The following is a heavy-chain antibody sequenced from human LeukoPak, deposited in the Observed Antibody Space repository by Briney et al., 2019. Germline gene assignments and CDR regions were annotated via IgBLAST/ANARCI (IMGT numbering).Heavy chain of an antibody. CDR3: ARDYSLVVAATVDY. CDR2: ISYDGSNK. J-gene: IGHJ4*02. D-gene: IGHD2-15*01. CDR1: GFTFSSYA. Sequence: GGSLRLSCAASGFTFSSYAMHWVRQAPGKGLEWVAVISYDGSNKYYADSVKGRFTISRDNSKNTLYLQMNSLRAEDTAVYYCARDYSLVVAATVDYWGQGTLVTVSS. V-gene: IGHV3-30-3*01.